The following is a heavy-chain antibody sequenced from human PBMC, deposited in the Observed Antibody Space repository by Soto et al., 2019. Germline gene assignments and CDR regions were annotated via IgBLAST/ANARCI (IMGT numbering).Heavy chain of an antibody. CDR1: GVSFSGYY. V-gene: IGHV4-34*01. CDR3: ARGGYDFWSGYWLYYGMDV. D-gene: IGHD3-3*01. J-gene: IGHJ6*02. CDR2: INHSGST. Sequence: AETLSLTCAVYGVSFSGYYWSWIRQPPGKGLEWIGEINHSGSTNYKPSLKSRVTISVGTSKNQLYLKMSSVTAADTAVYYCARGGYDFWSGYWLYYGMDVWGQGTTVTVSS.